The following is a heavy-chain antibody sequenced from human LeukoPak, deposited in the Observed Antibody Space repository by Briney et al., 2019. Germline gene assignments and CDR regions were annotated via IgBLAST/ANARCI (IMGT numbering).Heavy chain of an antibody. J-gene: IGHJ4*02. CDR3: TSPIAVAGTSSDY. Sequence: GGSLRLSCAASGFIFSDHYMDWVRQASGKGLEWVGRIRSKANSYATAYAASVKGRFTISRDDSKNTAYLQMNSLKTEDTAVYYCTSPIAVAGTSSDYWGQGTLVTVSS. CDR2: IRSKANSYAT. V-gene: IGHV3-73*01. CDR1: GFIFSDHY. D-gene: IGHD6-19*01.